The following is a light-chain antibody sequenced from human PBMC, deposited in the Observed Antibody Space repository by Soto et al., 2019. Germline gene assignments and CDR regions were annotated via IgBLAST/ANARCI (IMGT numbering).Light chain of an antibody. V-gene: IGLV2-8*01. Sequence: QSVLTQPASVSGSPGQSITISCTGTSTDVGGYKYVSWYQQHPGTAPKLMIFEVIKRPSGVPDRFSGSKSGNTASLTVSGLQAEDEADYYCSSYAGSSNVFGTGTKVTVL. CDR1: STDVGGYKY. CDR2: EVI. CDR3: SSYAGSSNV. J-gene: IGLJ1*01.